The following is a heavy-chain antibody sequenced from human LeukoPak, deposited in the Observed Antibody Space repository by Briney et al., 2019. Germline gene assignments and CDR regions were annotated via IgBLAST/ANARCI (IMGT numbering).Heavy chain of an antibody. J-gene: IGHJ4*02. D-gene: IGHD3-10*01. CDR2: IYHSGST. Sequence: PSETLSLTCAVTGGSISSSNWWSWVRQPPGKGLEWIGEIYHSGSTNYNPSLKSRVTISVDKSKNQFSLKLSSVTAADTAVYYCARYGSGSRHFDYWGQGTLVTVSS. CDR1: GGSISSSNW. CDR3: ARYGSGSRHFDY. V-gene: IGHV4-4*02.